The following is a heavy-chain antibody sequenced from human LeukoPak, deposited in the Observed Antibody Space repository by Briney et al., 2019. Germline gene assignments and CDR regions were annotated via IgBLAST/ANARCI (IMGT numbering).Heavy chain of an antibody. D-gene: IGHD3-10*01. CDR1: GGSISSRNYY. CDR3: AYGSGSYLNDY. CDR2: YYYSGST. Sequence: SETLSLTCTVSGGSISSRNYYWGWIRQPPGKGLEWVGSYYYSGSTYYNLSLKSRVTISVDRSKNQFSLKLSSVTAADTAVYYCAYGSGSYLNDYWGQGTLVTVST. V-gene: IGHV4-39*07. J-gene: IGHJ4*02.